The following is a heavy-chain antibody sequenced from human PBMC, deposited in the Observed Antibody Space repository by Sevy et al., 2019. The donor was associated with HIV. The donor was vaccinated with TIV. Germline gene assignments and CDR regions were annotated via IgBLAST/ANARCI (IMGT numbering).Heavy chain of an antibody. CDR1: GFTFSSYA. Sequence: GGSLRLSCAASGFTFSSYAMHWVRQAPGKGLEWVAVISYDGSNKYYADSVKGRFTISRDNSKNTLYLQMNSLRAEDTAVYYCARAHNYYYYDMDVWGQGTTVTVSS. CDR3: ARAHNYYYYDMDV. CDR2: ISYDGSNK. J-gene: IGHJ6*02. V-gene: IGHV3-30-3*01.